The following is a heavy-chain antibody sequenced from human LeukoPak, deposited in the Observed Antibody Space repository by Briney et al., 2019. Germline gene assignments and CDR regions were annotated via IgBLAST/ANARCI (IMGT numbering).Heavy chain of an antibody. V-gene: IGHV3-23*01. Sequence: PGGSLRLSCAASGFTFSSYAMSWVRQAPGKGLEWVSAISGSGGSTYYADSVKGRFTTSRDNSKNTLYLQMNSLRAEDTAVYYCAKDGSDILTGYHLDYWGQGTLVTVSS. D-gene: IGHD3-9*01. CDR3: AKDGSDILTGYHLDY. J-gene: IGHJ4*02. CDR2: ISGSGGST. CDR1: GFTFSSYA.